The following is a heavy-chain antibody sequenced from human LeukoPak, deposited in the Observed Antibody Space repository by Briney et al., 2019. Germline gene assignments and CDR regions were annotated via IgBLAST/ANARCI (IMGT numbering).Heavy chain of an antibody. V-gene: IGHV1-18*01. Sequence: ASVKVSCKTSGYTFTSFGLSWVRQAPGHGLEWMGWTSAYNGNTKYAQNVQGRVMMTTDTSTSTAYMELRSLRPDDTAVYYCARGDGYSGYEEIQWGQGTLVTVSS. CDR1: GYTFTSFG. D-gene: IGHD5-12*01. J-gene: IGHJ4*02. CDR2: TSAYNGNT. CDR3: ARGDGYSGYEEIQ.